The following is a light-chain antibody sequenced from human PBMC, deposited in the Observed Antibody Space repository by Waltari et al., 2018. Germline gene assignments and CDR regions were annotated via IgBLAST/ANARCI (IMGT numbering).Light chain of an antibody. CDR2: EVS. V-gene: IGLV2-14*01. Sequence: QSALTQPASVSGSPGQSITISCTGTNSDVGAYNYVSWYQQHPGKVPKLMIYEVSNRPSGVSKRFSVSKSGNTASLTISGLQAEDEGDYYCSSYSGTSTWVFGGGTKLTVL. CDR3: SSYSGTSTWV. J-gene: IGLJ3*02. CDR1: NSDVGAYNY.